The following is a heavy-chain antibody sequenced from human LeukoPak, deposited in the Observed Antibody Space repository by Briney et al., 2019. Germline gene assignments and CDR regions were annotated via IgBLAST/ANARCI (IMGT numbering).Heavy chain of an antibody. Sequence: ASVKVSCKASGYTFTSYYMHWVRHAPGQGLEWMGIINPSGGSTSYAQKCQGRVTMTRDMSTSTVYMELSSLRSEDTAVYYCARGGGDIVVVPAARVWFDPWGQGTLVTVSS. CDR1: GYTFTSYY. D-gene: IGHD2-2*01. V-gene: IGHV1-46*01. CDR2: INPSGGST. CDR3: ARGGGDIVVVPAARVWFDP. J-gene: IGHJ5*02.